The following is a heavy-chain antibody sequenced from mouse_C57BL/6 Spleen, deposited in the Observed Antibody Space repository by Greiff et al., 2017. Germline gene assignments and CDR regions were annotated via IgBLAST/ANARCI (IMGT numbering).Heavy chain of an antibody. J-gene: IGHJ3*01. CDR3: ARSDYDGAWFAY. CDR2: IDPSDSET. Sequence: VQLQQPGAELVRPGSSVKLSCKASGYTFTSYWMHWVKQRPIQGLEWIGNIDPSDSETHYNQKFKDKATLTVDKSSSPAYMQLSSLTSEDSAVYYCARSDYDGAWFAYWGQGTLVTVSA. D-gene: IGHD2-4*01. CDR1: GYTFTSYW. V-gene: IGHV1-52*01.